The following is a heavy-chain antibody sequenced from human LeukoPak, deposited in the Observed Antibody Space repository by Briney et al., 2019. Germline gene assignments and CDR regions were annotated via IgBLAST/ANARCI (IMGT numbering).Heavy chain of an antibody. V-gene: IGHV4-39*07. CDR3: ARVTGWFGEFPYYYFGY. D-gene: IGHD3-10*01. J-gene: IGHJ4*02. CDR1: GGSISSSSYY. CDR2: IYYSGST. Sequence: SETLSLTCTVSGGSISSSSYYWGWIRQPPGKGLEWIGSIYYSGSTYYNPSLKSRVTISVDTSKNQFSLKLSSVTAADTAVYYCARVTGWFGEFPYYYFGYWGQGTLVTVSS.